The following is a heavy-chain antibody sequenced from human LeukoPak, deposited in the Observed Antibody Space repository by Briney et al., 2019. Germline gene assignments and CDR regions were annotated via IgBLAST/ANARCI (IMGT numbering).Heavy chain of an antibody. CDR1: GYSFTTYW. CDR2: IYPGDSDT. D-gene: IGHD6-19*01. V-gene: IGHV5-51*01. Sequence: GESLKISCKGSGYSFTTYWIGWVSQMPGRGLEWMGIIYPGDSDTRYSPSFQGQVTISADKSISTAYLQWSSLKASDTAMYYCARRFSGYSSGSDYWGQGTLVTVSS. J-gene: IGHJ4*02. CDR3: ARRFSGYSSGSDY.